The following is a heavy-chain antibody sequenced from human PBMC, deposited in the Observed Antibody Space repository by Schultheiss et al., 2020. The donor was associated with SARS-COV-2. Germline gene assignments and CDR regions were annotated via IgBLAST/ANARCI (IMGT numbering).Heavy chain of an antibody. CDR1: GGSISSYY. CDR3: ARGSGSIDY. J-gene: IGHJ4*02. D-gene: IGHD1-26*01. CDR2: IYHSGST. V-gene: IGHV4-59*01. Sequence: SETLSLTCSVSGGSISSYYWSWIRQPPGKGLEWIGSIYHSGSTYYNPSLKSRVTISVDTSKNQLSLRLSSVTAADTAVYYCARGSGSIDYWGQGTLVTVSS.